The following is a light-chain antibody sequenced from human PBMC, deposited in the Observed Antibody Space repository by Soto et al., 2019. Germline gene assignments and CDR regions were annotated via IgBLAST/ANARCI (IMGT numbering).Light chain of an antibody. Sequence: EIVLTHSPGILSLSPGERATLSCRASQSVRSTYLAWYQQKPGQAPRLLIHGASSRATGIPDRFSGSGSGTDFTLTISRLEPEDFAVYYCQYYSSSLSITFGQGTRLEIK. V-gene: IGKV3-20*01. CDR2: GAS. CDR1: QSVRSTY. J-gene: IGKJ5*01. CDR3: QYYSSSLSIT.